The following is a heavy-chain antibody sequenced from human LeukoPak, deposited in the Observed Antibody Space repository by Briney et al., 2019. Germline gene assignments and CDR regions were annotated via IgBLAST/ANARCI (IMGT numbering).Heavy chain of an antibody. CDR1: GFTFSSXX. V-gene: IGHV3-33*01. Sequence: GGSLRLSCAXXGFTFSSXXXXXXXPAPGKGXXXXXXXXXXXXKTYYAXSVKSLFTXXXXNSKNTLYLQVNTLRAEDTAVYYCARDIVLMVHAMRDYYYYGMDVWGQGTTVTVSS. CDR3: ARDIVLMVHAMRDYYYYGMDV. D-gene: IGHD2-8*01. J-gene: IGHJ6*02. CDR2: XXXXXXKT.